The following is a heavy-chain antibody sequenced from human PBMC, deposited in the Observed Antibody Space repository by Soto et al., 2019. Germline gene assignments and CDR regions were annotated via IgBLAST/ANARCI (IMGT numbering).Heavy chain of an antibody. Sequence: TSETLSLTCTVSGDSISSGFYFWGWVRQPPGKGLEWIGTIHYSGSTYYTPSLKSRVTISVDTSQNQFSLRLSSVTAADTAVYYCARGVLPWGQGTLVTVSS. J-gene: IGHJ5*01. V-gene: IGHV4-39*07. CDR2: IHYSGST. CDR1: GDSISSGFYF. CDR3: ARGVLP.